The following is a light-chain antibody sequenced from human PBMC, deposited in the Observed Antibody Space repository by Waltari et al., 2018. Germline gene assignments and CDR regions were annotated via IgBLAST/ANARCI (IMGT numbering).Light chain of an antibody. CDR3: QQYDYSFT. CDR2: GTS. J-gene: IGKJ4*01. CDR1: QSVSSTY. Sequence: EIVLTQSPGTLSWSPGERATLSCRVSQSVSSTYLAWYQQKPGQAPRLLIYGTSTRATGIPDRFSGSGSGTDFTLTISRLEPEDFAVYYCQQYDYSFTFGGGTRVEIK. V-gene: IGKV3-20*01.